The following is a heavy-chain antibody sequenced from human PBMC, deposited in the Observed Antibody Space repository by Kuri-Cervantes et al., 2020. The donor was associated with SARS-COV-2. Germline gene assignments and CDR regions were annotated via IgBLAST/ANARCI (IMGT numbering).Heavy chain of an antibody. Sequence: GGSLRLSCAASGFTVSSNYMSWVRQAPGKGLEWVANIKQDGSEKYYVDSVKGRFTISRDNAKNSLYLQMNSLRAEDTAVYYCARDHSGWSLWGQGTLVTVSS. V-gene: IGHV3-7*03. D-gene: IGHD6-19*01. CDR3: ARDHSGWSL. J-gene: IGHJ4*02. CDR2: IKQDGSEK. CDR1: GFTVSSNY.